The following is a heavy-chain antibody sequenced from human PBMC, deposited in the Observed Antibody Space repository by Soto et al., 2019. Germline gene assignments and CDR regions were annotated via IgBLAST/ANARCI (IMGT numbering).Heavy chain of an antibody. Sequence: GGSLRLSGAASAFTLSSSGMHGVRQAQGRGLEWVAVISYDGSNKYYADSVKGRFTISRDNSKNTLYLQMNSLRAEDTAVYYCAKIPAGSKVSYYGMDGWGQGTTVSVSS. CDR2: ISYDGSNK. CDR1: AFTLSSSG. D-gene: IGHD2-2*01. CDR3: AKIPAGSKVSYYGMDG. J-gene: IGHJ6*02. V-gene: IGHV3-30*18.